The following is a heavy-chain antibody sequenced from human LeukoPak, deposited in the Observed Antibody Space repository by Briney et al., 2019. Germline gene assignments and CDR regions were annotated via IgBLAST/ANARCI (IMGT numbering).Heavy chain of an antibody. V-gene: IGHV3-23*01. CDR1: GFTFSAHA. D-gene: IGHD3-3*01. J-gene: IGHJ4*02. CDR3: ARDPGVVAFHYFDF. Sequence: PGGSLRLSCAASGFTFSAHAMAWVRQAPGKGLEWVSGIGGLGGSTYYAGSVKGRFTISRDNSENTLCLEMNSLRADDTAVYYCARDPGVVAFHYFDFWGQGALVTVSS. CDR2: IGGLGGST.